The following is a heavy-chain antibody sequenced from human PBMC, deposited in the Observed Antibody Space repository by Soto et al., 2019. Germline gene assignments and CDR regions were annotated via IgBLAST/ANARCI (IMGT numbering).Heavy chain of an antibody. V-gene: IGHV4-4*01. J-gene: IGHJ5*02. CDR2: IYQTGST. CDR3: ARVWGALAPIAGCFGP. CDR1: NGSITSGNW. D-gene: IGHD3-16*01. Sequence: QVQLQESGPGLVKPPGTLSLTCAVSNGSITSGNWWSWVRQPPGKGLAWIGGIYQTGSTNSNPSLTSWAMISADKSKNNFSMSLSSVTAADTAVYFCARVWGALAPIAGCFGPWGRGILVTVSS.